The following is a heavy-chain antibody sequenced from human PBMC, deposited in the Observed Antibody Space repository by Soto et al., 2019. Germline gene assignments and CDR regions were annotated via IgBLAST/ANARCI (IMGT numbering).Heavy chain of an antibody. V-gene: IGHV4-39*01. J-gene: IGHJ6*02. Sequence: SETLSLTCTVSGGSISSSSYYWGWIRQPPGKGLEWIGSIYYSGSTYYNPSLKSRVTISVDTSKNQFSLKLSSVTAADTAVYYCARHYQWLFNYYYYGMDVWGQGTTVTVSS. CDR3: ARHYQWLFNYYYYGMDV. CDR1: GGSISSSSYY. D-gene: IGHD3-22*01. CDR2: IYYSGST.